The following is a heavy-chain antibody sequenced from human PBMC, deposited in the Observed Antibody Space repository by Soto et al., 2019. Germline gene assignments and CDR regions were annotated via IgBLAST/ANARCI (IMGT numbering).Heavy chain of an antibody. CDR2: LNPKSGGT. J-gene: IGHJ4*02. CDR1: GYTFTDYY. V-gene: IGHV1-2*02. CDR3: AREATYYDSR. D-gene: IGHD3-22*01. Sequence: QVQLVQSGAEVKRPGASVKVSCKASGYTFTDYYMHWVRQAPGQGLEWMGWLNPKSGGTNYAQRFRGRVTMTRDTSITTVYMELSRLRSDDTAVYYCAREATYYDSRWGQGTLVTVSS.